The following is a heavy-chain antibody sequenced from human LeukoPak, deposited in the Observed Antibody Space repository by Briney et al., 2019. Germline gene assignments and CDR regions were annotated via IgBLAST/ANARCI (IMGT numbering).Heavy chain of an antibody. CDR2: ISVSGGNT. J-gene: IGHJ4*02. D-gene: IGHD1-20*01. CDR1: GFTFSSYS. CDR3: AKENNWKEPKSNDY. Sequence: PGGSLRLSCAASGFTFSSYSMNWVREAPGKGLEWVSAISVSGGNTSYADSVKGRFTISRDNSKNTLYLQMNSVRAEDTAVYYCAKENNWKEPKSNDYWGQGTLVTVSS. V-gene: IGHV3-23*01.